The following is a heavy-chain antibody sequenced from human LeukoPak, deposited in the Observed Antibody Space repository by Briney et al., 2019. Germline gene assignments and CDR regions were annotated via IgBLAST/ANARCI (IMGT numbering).Heavy chain of an antibody. CDR3: AKISSGWSYWYFDL. V-gene: IGHV3-23*01. CDR1: GFTFSSYA. Sequence: SGGSLRLSCAASGFTFSSYAMSWVRQAPGKGLEWVSAISGSGGSTYYADSVKGRFTISRDNSKNTLYLQVNSLRAEDTAVYYCAKISSGWSYWYFDLWGRGTLVTVSS. D-gene: IGHD6-19*01. J-gene: IGHJ2*01. CDR2: ISGSGGST.